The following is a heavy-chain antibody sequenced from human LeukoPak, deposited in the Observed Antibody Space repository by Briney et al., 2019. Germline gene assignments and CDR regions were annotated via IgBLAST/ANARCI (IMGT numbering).Heavy chain of an antibody. CDR2: ISYDGSNK. J-gene: IGHJ4*02. D-gene: IGHD4/OR15-4a*01. CDR3: ARRAGAYSHPYDY. CDR1: GFTFSNYA. Sequence: TGGSLRLSCAASGFTFSNYAMHWVRQAPGKGLEWVAGISYDGSNKYYADSVKGRFTISRDNSKNTLHLQMNSQRAEDTAAYYCARRAGAYSHPYDYWGQGTLVTVSS. V-gene: IGHV3-30*04.